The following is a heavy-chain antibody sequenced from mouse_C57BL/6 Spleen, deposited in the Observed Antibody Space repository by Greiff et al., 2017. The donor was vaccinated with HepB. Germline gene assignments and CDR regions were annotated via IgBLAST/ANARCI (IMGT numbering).Heavy chain of an antibody. CDR3: ARPHYYGSSYVAY. J-gene: IGHJ3*01. Sequence: DVQLVESGGGLVKPGGSLKLSCAASGFTFSDYGMHWVRQAPEKGLEWVAYISSGSSTIYYADTVKGRFTISRDNAKNTLFLQMTSLRSEDTAMYYCARPHYYGSSYVAYWGQGTLVTVSA. CDR1: GFTFSDYG. CDR2: ISSGSSTI. V-gene: IGHV5-17*01. D-gene: IGHD1-1*01.